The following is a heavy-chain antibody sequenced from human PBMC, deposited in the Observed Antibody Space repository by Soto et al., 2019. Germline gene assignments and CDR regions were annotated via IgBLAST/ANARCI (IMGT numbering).Heavy chain of an antibody. D-gene: IGHD3-10*01. CDR3: ARDGLLWFGEFTSDFDY. J-gene: IGHJ4*02. CDR1: DYSFNSYG. CDR2: ISTYNGNT. Sequence: QAQLVQSGAEVKKPGASVKVSCKASDYSFNSYGISWVRRAPGQGLEWMGWISTYNGNTKYAQKFQGIVNMTTGTATSTAYMELRSLRSDDTDVYYCARDGLLWFGEFTSDFDYCGQGTLVTVSS. V-gene: IGHV1-18*01.